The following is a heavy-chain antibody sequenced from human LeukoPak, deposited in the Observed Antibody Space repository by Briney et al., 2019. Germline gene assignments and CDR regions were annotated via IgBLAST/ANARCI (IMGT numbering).Heavy chain of an antibody. CDR3: ARSGYDFWSGYYTRDNWFDP. D-gene: IGHD3-3*01. CDR1: GGSISSYY. J-gene: IGHJ5*02. Sequence: SETPSLTCTVSGGSISSYYWSWIRQPPGKGLEWIGYIYYSGSTNYNPSLKSRVTISVDTSKNQFSLKLSSVTAADTAVYYCARSGYDFWSGYYTRDNWFDPWGQGTLVTVSS. CDR2: IYYSGST. V-gene: IGHV4-59*08.